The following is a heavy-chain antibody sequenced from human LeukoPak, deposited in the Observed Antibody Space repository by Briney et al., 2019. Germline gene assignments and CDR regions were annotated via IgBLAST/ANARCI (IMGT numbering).Heavy chain of an antibody. CDR3: ARASSSSYWRGVDY. CDR1: GFTFSDYG. J-gene: IGHJ4*02. V-gene: IGHV3-33*01. Sequence: GGSLRLSCAASGFTFSDYGMHWVRQAPGKGLEWVAVMSNDGINKYYADSVRGPFTISRDNSKNTLYLQMNSLRAEDTAIYYCARASSSSYWRGVDYWGQGTLVTVSS. CDR2: MSNDGINK. D-gene: IGHD6-13*01.